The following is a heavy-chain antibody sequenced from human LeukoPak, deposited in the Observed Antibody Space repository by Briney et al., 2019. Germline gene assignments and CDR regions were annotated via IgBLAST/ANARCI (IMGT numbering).Heavy chain of an antibody. CDR2: INSDGSIV. Sequence: GGPLRLSCAASGFTFNTYCMYWVRQAPGKGLVWVSHINSDGSIVNYGDSVKGRFTISRDNAKNTLYLQMNSLRADDTALYFCSRGRNWDDGDYWGQGTLVTVSS. V-gene: IGHV3-74*01. J-gene: IGHJ4*02. CDR3: SRGRNWDDGDY. D-gene: IGHD1-1*01. CDR1: GFTFNTYC.